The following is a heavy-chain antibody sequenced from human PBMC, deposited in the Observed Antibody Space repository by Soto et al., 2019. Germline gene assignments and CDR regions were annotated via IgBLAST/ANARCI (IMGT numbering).Heavy chain of an antibody. Sequence: QVHLVQSGAEVKKPGASVKVSCQGSGYAFTTYGTTWVRQAPAQGLEWMGWISAHNGNTNYAQKLQGRVTVTRDTSTSTAYMELRSLRYDATAVYYCARGRYGDYWGQGALVTVSS. D-gene: IGHD1-1*01. CDR1: GYAFTTYG. CDR2: ISAHNGNT. CDR3: ARGRYGDY. J-gene: IGHJ4*02. V-gene: IGHV1-18*01.